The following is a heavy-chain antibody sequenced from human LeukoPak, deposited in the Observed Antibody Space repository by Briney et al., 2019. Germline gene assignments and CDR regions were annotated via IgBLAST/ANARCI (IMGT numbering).Heavy chain of an antibody. CDR1: GFTFSSYA. V-gene: IGHV3-23*01. CDR2: ISGSGGST. J-gene: IGHJ3*02. CDR3: AKDGQYCSSTSCSPDAFDI. Sequence: PGGSLRLSCAASGFTFSSYAMSWVRQAPGKGLEWVSAISGSGGSTYYADSVKGRFTISRDNSKNTLYLQMNSLRAEDTAVYYCAKDGQYCSSTSCSPDAFDIWGQGTMVTVSS. D-gene: IGHD2-2*01.